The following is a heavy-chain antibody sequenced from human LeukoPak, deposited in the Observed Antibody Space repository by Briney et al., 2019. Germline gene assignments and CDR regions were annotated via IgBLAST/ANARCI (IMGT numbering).Heavy chain of an antibody. CDR3: ARDIVVVPTEYFQH. CDR2: ISYDGSNK. V-gene: IGHV3-30-3*01. D-gene: IGHD2-2*01. Sequence: GRSLRLSCAASGFTFSSYAMHWVRQAPGKGLEWVAVISYDGSNKYYADSVKGRFTISRDNSKNTLYLQMNSLRAEDTAVYYCARDIVVVPTEYFQHWGQGTLVTVSS. CDR1: GFTFSSYA. J-gene: IGHJ1*01.